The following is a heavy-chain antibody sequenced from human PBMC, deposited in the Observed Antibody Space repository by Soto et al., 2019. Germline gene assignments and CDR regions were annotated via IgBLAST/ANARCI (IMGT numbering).Heavy chain of an antibody. Sequence: GASVKVSCKASGGTFSSYAISWVRQAPGQGLECMGGLIPIFGTENYAQKFQGRVTITADESTSTAYMELSIPRSADTAVYYCARGDTVVTTSDAFDIGGQGTMVTVSS. CDR1: GGTFSSYA. D-gene: IGHD2-15*01. CDR2: LIPIFGTE. V-gene: IGHV1-69*13. CDR3: ARGDTVVTTSDAFDI. J-gene: IGHJ3*02.